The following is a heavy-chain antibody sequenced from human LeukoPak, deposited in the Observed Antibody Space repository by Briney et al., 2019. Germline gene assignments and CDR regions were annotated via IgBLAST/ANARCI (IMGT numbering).Heavy chain of an antibody. J-gene: IGHJ5*02. CDR3: ARREGYSYGSDWFDP. CDR2: IYYSGST. Sequence: SETLSLTCTVSGGSISSYYWSWIRQPPGKGLEWIGSIYYSGSTYYNPSLKSRVTISVDTSKNQFSLKLSSVTAADTAVYYCARREGYSYGSDWFDPWGQGTLVTVSS. V-gene: IGHV4-39*01. D-gene: IGHD5-18*01. CDR1: GGSISSYY.